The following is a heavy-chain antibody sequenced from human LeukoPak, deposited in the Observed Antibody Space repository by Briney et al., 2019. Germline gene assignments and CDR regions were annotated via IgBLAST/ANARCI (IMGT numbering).Heavy chain of an antibody. J-gene: IGHJ4*02. CDR3: AKDRGLAAAGSGRDDY. CDR2: ISGNGGST. V-gene: IGHV3-23*01. Sequence: GGSLRLSCAASGFAFRNFAMSWVRQAPGKGLEWVSHISGNGGSTYYADSVKGRFTISRDNSKNTVSLQMNSLRAEDTAVYYCAKDRGLAAAGSGRDDYWGQGTLVTVSS. CDR1: GFAFRNFA. D-gene: IGHD6-13*01.